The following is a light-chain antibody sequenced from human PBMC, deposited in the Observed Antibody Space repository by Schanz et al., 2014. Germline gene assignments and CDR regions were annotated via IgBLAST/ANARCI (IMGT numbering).Light chain of an antibody. CDR3: SSYVGSNNWV. CDR1: SSDIGAHNY. J-gene: IGLJ3*02. Sequence: QSALTQPASVSGAPGQSITISCTGTSSDIGAHNYVSWYQQHPGKAPKLMIYDVTKRPSGVPDRFSGSKSGNTASLTVSGLQAEDEADYYCSSYVGSNNWVFGGGTKLTVL. V-gene: IGLV2-8*01. CDR2: DVT.